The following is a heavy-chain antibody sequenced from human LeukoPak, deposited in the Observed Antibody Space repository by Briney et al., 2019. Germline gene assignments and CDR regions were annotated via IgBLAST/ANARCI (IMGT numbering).Heavy chain of an antibody. CDR2: IWYDGSNK. J-gene: IGHJ6*02. CDR3: ARVTYYDFWSGYPQYGMDV. D-gene: IGHD3-3*01. Sequence: GRSLRLSCAASGFTFSSYGMHWVRQAPGKGLEWVAVIWYDGSNKYYVDSVKGRFTISRDNSKNTLYLQMNSLRAEDTAVYYCARVTYYDFWSGYPQYGMDVWGQGTTVTVSS. V-gene: IGHV3-33*01. CDR1: GFTFSSYG.